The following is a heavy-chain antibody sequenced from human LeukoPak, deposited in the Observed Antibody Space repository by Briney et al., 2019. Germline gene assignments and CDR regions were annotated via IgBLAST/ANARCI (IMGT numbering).Heavy chain of an antibody. V-gene: IGHV3-23*01. Sequence: GGSLRLSCEASGFTFSNYAMSWVRQAPGKGLEWVSTISGSGGSTYYADSVKGRFTISRDNSENTLYLQMNSLRAEDTAVYYCAKDLKWGHSYGPDYWGQGALVTVSS. CDR1: GFTFSNYA. CDR2: ISGSGGST. CDR3: AKDLKWGHSYGPDY. D-gene: IGHD5-18*01. J-gene: IGHJ4*02.